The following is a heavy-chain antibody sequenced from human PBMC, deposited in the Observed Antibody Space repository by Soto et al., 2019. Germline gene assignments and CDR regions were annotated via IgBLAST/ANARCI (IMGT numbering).Heavy chain of an antibody. V-gene: IGHV2-5*02. CDR1: GFSLSTSGVG. CDR3: IQRLESSGPVDY. CDR2: IYWDDDK. D-gene: IGHD3-22*01. J-gene: IGHJ4*02. Sequence: QITLKESGPTLVKPTQTLTLTCTFSGFSLSTSGVGVGWIRQPPGKALEWLALIYWDDDKRYSPSLKSRLTITKDASKNQVVLTMTNMDPVDTATYYCIQRLESSGPVDYWGQGTLVTVSS.